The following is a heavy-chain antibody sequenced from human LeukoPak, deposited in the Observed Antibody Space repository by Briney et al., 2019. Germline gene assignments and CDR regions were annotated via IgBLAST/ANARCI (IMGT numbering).Heavy chain of an antibody. CDR2: INWNGGST. CDR1: GFVVSTNY. CDR3: ARGFTGFDL. V-gene: IGHV3-20*01. J-gene: IGHJ2*01. Sequence: GGSLRLSCAASGFVVSTNYMTWVRQPPGKGLEWVSGINWNGGSTGYADSVKGRFTISRDNAKKSLYLQMNSLRAEDTALYHCARGFTGFDLWGRGTLVTVSS. D-gene: IGHD3-9*01.